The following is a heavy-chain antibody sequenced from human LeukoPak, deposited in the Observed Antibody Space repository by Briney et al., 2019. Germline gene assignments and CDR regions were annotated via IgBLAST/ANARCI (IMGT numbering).Heavy chain of an antibody. J-gene: IGHJ4*02. CDR2: TRSKAYGGTT. D-gene: IGHD3-10*01. V-gene: IGHV3-49*04. CDR1: GFTFGDYA. CDR3: TREHYGSGSYYPPLDY. Sequence: GGSLRLCCTASGFTFGDYAMSWVRQAPGKGLEWVGFTRSKAYGGTTEYAASVKGRFTISRDDSKSIAYLQMNSLKTEDTAVYYCTREHYGSGSYYPPLDYWGQGTLVTVSS.